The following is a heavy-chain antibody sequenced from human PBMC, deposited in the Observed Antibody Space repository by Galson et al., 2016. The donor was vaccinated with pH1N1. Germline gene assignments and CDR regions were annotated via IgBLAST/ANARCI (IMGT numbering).Heavy chain of an antibody. CDR2: INQDGSVK. Sequence: SLRLSCAASGFSLSSFWMTWVRQAPGKGLEWVANINQDGSVKYYVDSVKGRFTISRDSAKHSLYLQMDSLRAEDTAIYYCARAIAQGDAYWGQGTLVTVSS. D-gene: IGHD2-21*01. J-gene: IGHJ4*02. V-gene: IGHV3-7*01. CDR1: GFSLSSFW. CDR3: ARAIAQGDAY.